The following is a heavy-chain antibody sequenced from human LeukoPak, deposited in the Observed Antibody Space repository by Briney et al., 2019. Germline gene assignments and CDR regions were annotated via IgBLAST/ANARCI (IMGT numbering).Heavy chain of an antibody. Sequence: PGGSPRLSCAASGFTFSSYGMHWVRQAPGKGLEWVAVISYDGSNKYYADSVKGRITISRDNSKNTLYLQMNSLRAEDTAVYYCAKPYYYDSSGYYEVDYWGQGTLVTVSS. CDR1: GFTFSSYG. CDR3: AKPYYYDSSGYYEVDY. CDR2: ISYDGSNK. D-gene: IGHD3-22*01. V-gene: IGHV3-30*18. J-gene: IGHJ4*02.